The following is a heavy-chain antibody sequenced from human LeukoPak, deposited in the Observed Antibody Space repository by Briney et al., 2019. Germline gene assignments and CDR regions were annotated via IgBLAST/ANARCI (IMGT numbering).Heavy chain of an antibody. Sequence: PSETLSLTCTVSGGSISSGSYYWSWIRQPAGKGLEWIGRIYTSGSTNYNPSLKSRVTISVDTSKNQFSLKLSSVTAADTAVYYCARGRYYDYVWGSYRSYYFDYWGQGTLVTVSS. CDR2: IYTSGST. D-gene: IGHD3-16*02. CDR1: GGSISSGSYY. V-gene: IGHV4-61*02. J-gene: IGHJ4*02. CDR3: ARGRYYDYVWGSYRSYYFDY.